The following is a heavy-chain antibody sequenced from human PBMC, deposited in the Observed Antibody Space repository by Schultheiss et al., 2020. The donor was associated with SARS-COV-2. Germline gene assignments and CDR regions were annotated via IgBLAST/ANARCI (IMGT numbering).Heavy chain of an antibody. CDR1: GYTFTSYD. V-gene: IGHV1-18*01. CDR2: ISAYNGNT. CDR3: ARDLSPYYDYVWGSYRPKGGAFDI. D-gene: IGHD3-16*02. Sequence: ASVKVSCKASGYTFTSYDINWVRQATGQGLEWMGWISAYNGNTNYAQKLQGRVTMTTDTSTSTAYMELRSLRSDDTAVYYCARDLSPYYDYVWGSYRPKGGAFDIWGQGTMVTVSS. J-gene: IGHJ3*02.